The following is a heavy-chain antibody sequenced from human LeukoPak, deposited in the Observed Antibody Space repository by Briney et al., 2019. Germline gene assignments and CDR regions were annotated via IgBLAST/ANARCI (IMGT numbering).Heavy chain of an antibody. Sequence: ASVTVSCKASGYTFTGYYMHWVRQAPGQGLEWMGWINPNSGGTNYAQKFQGRVTMTRDTSISTAYMELSRLRSDDTAVYYCATCSSTSCAALYFDYWGQGTLVTVSS. D-gene: IGHD2-2*01. J-gene: IGHJ4*02. CDR2: INPNSGGT. V-gene: IGHV1-2*02. CDR3: ATCSSTSCAALYFDY. CDR1: GYTFTGYY.